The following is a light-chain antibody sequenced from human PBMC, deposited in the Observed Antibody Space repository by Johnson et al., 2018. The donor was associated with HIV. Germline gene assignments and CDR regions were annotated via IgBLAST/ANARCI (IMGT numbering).Light chain of an antibody. CDR2: DNN. CDR1: SSNIGNNY. J-gene: IGLJ1*01. Sequence: QSVLTQPPSVSAAPGQKVTISCSGSSSNIGNNYVSWYQQLPGTAPKLLIYDNNKRPSGIPDRFSGSKSGTSATLGITGLKTGDEADYYCGTWDSSLSALWVFGTGTKVTVL. CDR3: GTWDSSLSALWV. V-gene: IGLV1-51*01.